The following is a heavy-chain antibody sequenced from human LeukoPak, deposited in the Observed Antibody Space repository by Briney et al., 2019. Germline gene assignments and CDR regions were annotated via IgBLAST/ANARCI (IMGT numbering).Heavy chain of an antibody. CDR2: IIPIFGTA. CDR1: GGTFSSYA. CDR3: ARGEVPAAIGGY. D-gene: IGHD2-2*01. J-gene: IGHJ4*02. V-gene: IGHV1-69*13. Sequence: ASVKVSCKASGGTFSSYAISWVRQAPGQGLEWMGGIIPIFGTANYAQKFQGRVTITADESTSTAYMELSSLRSEDTAVYYCARGEVPAAIGGYWGQGTLVTVSS.